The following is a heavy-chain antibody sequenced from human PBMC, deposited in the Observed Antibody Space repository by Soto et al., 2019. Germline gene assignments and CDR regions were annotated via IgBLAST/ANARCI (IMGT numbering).Heavy chain of an antibody. CDR2: ISYDGSNK. CDR3: AKGARRQLVPYFDY. D-gene: IGHD6-6*01. J-gene: IGHJ4*02. CDR1: GFTFSSYG. Sequence: QVQLVESWGGVVQPGRSLRLSCAASGFTFSSYGMHWVRQAPGKGLEWVAVISYDGSNKYYADSVKGRFTISRDNSKNTLYLQMNSLRAEDTAVYYCAKGARRQLVPYFDYWGQGTLVTVSS. V-gene: IGHV3-30*18.